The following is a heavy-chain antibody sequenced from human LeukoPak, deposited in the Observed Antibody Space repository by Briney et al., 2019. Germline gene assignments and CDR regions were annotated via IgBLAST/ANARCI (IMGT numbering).Heavy chain of an antibody. D-gene: IGHD3-16*02. CDR2: INTNTGNP. CDR1: GYTFTSYA. V-gene: IGHV7-4-1*02. J-gene: IGHJ6*02. Sequence: EASVKVSCKASGYTFTSYAMNWVRQAPGQGLEWMGWINTNTGNPTYTQGFTGRFVFSLDTSVSTAYLQISSLKAEDTAVYYCARAGSSSEVVGADYDYVWGSYRYYYGMDVWGQGTTVTVSS. CDR3: ARAGSSSEVVGADYDYVWGSYRYYYGMDV.